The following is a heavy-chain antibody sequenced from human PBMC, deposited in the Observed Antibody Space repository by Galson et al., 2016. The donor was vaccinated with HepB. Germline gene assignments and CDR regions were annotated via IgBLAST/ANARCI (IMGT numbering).Heavy chain of an antibody. D-gene: IGHD4-23*01. CDR1: GFTFSSYA. Sequence: SLRLSCAASGFTFSSYAMYWVRQAPGKGLEWVAVISHDGSNKYYADSVKGRLTISRDNSKNTLYLQINSLRAEDTAVYYCARDDYGGNSVVCAYWGQGTLVTVSS. V-gene: IGHV3-30-3*01. CDR2: ISHDGSNK. J-gene: IGHJ4*02. CDR3: ARDDYGGNSVVCAY.